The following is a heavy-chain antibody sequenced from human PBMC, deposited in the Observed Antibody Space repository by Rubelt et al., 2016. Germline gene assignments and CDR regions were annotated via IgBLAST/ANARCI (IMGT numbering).Heavy chain of an antibody. J-gene: IGHJ5*02. CDR2: IYYSGST. D-gene: IGHD3-10*01. Sequence: QVQLQESGPGLVKPSETLSLTCTVSGGSISSYYWSWIRQPPGKGLEWIGYIYYSGSTNYNPSLKSRVTISGDTSKNQFSLKLGSVSAADTAVYYCARDSGSGSYYINWFDPWGLGTLVTVSS. CDR3: ARDSGSGSYYINWFDP. CDR1: GGSISSYY. V-gene: IGHV4-59*12.